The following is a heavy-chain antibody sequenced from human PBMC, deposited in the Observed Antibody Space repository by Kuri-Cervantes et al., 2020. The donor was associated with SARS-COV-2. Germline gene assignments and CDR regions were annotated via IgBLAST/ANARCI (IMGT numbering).Heavy chain of an antibody. CDR1: GFTFSGHW. J-gene: IGHJ3*02. CDR3: AKGLFFAAAGPDAFVI. V-gene: IGHV3-74*01. D-gene: IGHD6-13*01. CDR2: INPDGSYT. Sequence: GESLKISCAASGFTFSGHWIHWVRQAPGKGLVWVSRINPDGSYTNNADSVKGRFTLSRDNAKNSLYLQMNSLRAEDTALCYCAKGLFFAAAGPDAFVIWGQGKMVNVSS.